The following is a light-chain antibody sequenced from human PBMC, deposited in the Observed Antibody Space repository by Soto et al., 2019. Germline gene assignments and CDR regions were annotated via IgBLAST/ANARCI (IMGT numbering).Light chain of an antibody. Sequence: QPVLTQPPSVSGAPGQRVTISCAGGSSNIGADYDVHWYQQLPGTAPKLLIYDDSNRPSGVPDRFSGSKSGTSASLAITGLQVEDEADYYCQSYDSSLSGSVVFGGGTKLTVL. CDR3: QSYDSSLSGSVV. CDR1: SSNIGADYD. CDR2: DDS. V-gene: IGLV1-40*01. J-gene: IGLJ2*01.